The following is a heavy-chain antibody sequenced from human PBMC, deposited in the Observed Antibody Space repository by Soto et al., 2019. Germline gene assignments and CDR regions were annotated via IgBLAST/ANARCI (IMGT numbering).Heavy chain of an antibody. D-gene: IGHD3-3*01. Sequence: PGGSLRLSCAASGFTFSSYAMSWVRQAPGKGLEWVSAISGSGGSTYYADSVKGRFTISRDNSKNTLYLQMNSLRAEDTAVYYCAKDQSVYDFWSGYYPKDFDYWGQGTLVTVSS. CDR3: AKDQSVYDFWSGYYPKDFDY. V-gene: IGHV3-23*01. CDR1: GFTFSSYA. J-gene: IGHJ4*02. CDR2: ISGSGGST.